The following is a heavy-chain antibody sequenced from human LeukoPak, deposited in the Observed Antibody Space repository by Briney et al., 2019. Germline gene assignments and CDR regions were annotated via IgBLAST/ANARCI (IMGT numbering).Heavy chain of an antibody. Sequence: SETLSLTCTVSGGSISSYYWSWIRQPPGKGLEWIGYIYYSGSTNYNPSLKSRVTISVDTSKNQFSLKLSSVTAADTAVYYCARARIGSPAGYYFDYWGQGTLVTASS. CDR2: IYYSGST. V-gene: IGHV4-59*01. CDR3: ARARIGSPAGYYFDY. CDR1: GGSISSYY. D-gene: IGHD3-10*01. J-gene: IGHJ4*02.